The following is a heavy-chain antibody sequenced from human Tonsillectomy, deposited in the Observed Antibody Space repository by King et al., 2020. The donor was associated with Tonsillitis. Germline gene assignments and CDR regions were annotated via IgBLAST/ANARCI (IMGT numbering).Heavy chain of an antibody. V-gene: IGHV6-1*01. CDR1: GDSVSSNSAA. Sequence: VQLQQSGPGLVKPSQTLSLTCAISGDSVSSNSAAWNWIRQSPSRGLEWLGRTYYRSKWYNDYAVSVKSRITINPDTSKNQFSLQLNSVTPEDTAVYYCAREFYSRSSSYYYYYGMDVWGQGTTVTVSS. CDR2: TYYRSKWYN. CDR3: AREFYSRSSSYYYYYGMDV. J-gene: IGHJ6*02. D-gene: IGHD6-6*01.